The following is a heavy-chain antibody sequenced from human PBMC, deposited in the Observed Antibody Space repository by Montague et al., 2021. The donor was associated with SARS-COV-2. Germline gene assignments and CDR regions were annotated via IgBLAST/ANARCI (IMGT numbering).Heavy chain of an antibody. D-gene: IGHD3-22*01. CDR3: ARGRIEVSMIVVILTGASYYMDV. CDR2: INNSGST. J-gene: IGHJ6*03. Sequence: SETLSLTCAVYGGSFSGHYWSWIRQPPGKGLEWIGEINNSGSTNYNPSLKSRVPISVDTSKNQFSLKLHSVTAADTAVYYCARGRIEVSMIVVILTGASYYMDVWGKGTTVTVSS. CDR1: GGSFSGHY. V-gene: IGHV4-34*01.